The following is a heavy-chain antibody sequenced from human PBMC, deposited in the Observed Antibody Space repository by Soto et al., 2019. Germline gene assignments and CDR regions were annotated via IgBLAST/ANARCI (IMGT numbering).Heavy chain of an antibody. CDR2: INHSGST. Sequence: SETLSLTCAVYGGSFSGYYWIWIRRPPGKGLEWIGEINHSGSTNYNPSLKSRVTISVDASKNQFSLKLSSVTAADTAVYYCARGRRIAVAGVFDIWGQGTMVTVSS. D-gene: IGHD6-19*01. CDR3: ARGRRIAVAGVFDI. J-gene: IGHJ3*02. CDR1: GGSFSGYY. V-gene: IGHV4-34*01.